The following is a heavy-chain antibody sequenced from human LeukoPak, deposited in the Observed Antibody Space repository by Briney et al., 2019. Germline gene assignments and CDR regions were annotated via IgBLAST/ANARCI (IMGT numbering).Heavy chain of an antibody. V-gene: IGHV1-69*06. J-gene: IGHJ6*04. D-gene: IGHD6-13*01. Sequence: SVKVSCKASGGTLSSYAISWVRQAPGQGLEWMGGIIPIFGTANYAQKFQGRVTITADKSTSTAYMELSSLRSEDTAVYYCARISIAAAGTGEDYYYYGMDVWGKGTTVTVSS. CDR2: IIPIFGTA. CDR3: ARISIAAAGTGEDYYYYGMDV. CDR1: GGTLSSYA.